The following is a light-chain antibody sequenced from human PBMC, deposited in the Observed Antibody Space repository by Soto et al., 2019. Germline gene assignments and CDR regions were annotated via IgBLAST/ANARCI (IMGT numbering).Light chain of an antibody. CDR1: QSLNSW. CDR3: QQYNTYS. V-gene: IGKV1-5*03. CDR2: KTS. Sequence: DIQMTQSPSTLSASVGDRVSITFRASQSLNSWLAWYQQKPGKAPKLLIYKTSTLESGVPSRFSGSGSGTEFTLTISNLQPDDFATYYCQQYNTYSFGQGTKLEIK. J-gene: IGKJ2*01.